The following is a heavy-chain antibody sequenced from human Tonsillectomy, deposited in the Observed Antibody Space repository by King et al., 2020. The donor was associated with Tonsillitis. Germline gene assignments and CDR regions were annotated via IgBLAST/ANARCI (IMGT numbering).Heavy chain of an antibody. D-gene: IGHD3-16*01. CDR2: IYHSGST. CDR1: GGSISSGGFS. V-gene: IGHV4-30-2*01. CDR3: ARGFPPFYVATVGAFDI. Sequence: LQLQESGSGLVKPSQTLSLTCAVSGGSISSGGFSWSWIRQPPGKGLEWIGSIYHSGSTYYNPALKSRVTISVDRSKNQFSLKLSSVTAADTAVYYCARGFPPFYVATVGAFDIWGQGTMVTVSS. J-gene: IGHJ3*02.